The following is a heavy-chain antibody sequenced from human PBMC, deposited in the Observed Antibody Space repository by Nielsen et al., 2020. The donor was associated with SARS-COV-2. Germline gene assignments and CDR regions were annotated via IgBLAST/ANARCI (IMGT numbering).Heavy chain of an antibody. CDR1: GYTFTSYA. D-gene: IGHD3-3*01. CDR2: INAGNGNT. CDR3: ARDQVYTIFSVYYGTDV. Sequence: ASVKVSCKASGYTFTSYAMHWVRQAPGQRLEWMGWINAGNGNTKYSQKFQGRVTITRDTSASTACMELSSLRSEDTAVYYCARDQVYTIFSVYYGTDVWGQGTTVTVSS. J-gene: IGHJ6*02. V-gene: IGHV1-3*01.